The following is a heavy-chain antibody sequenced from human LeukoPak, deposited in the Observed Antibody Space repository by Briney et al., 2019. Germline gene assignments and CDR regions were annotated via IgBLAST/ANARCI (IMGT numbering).Heavy chain of an antibody. CDR2: IIPIFGTA. Sequence: PVKVSCKASGGTFSSYAISWVRQAPGQGLEWMGGIIPIFGTANYAQKFQGRVTITADESTSTAYMELSSLRSEDTAVYYCARDNAPSCSSTSCYLYYYMDVWGKGTTVTVSS. D-gene: IGHD2-2*01. J-gene: IGHJ6*03. V-gene: IGHV1-69*01. CDR1: GGTFSSYA. CDR3: ARDNAPSCSSTSCYLYYYMDV.